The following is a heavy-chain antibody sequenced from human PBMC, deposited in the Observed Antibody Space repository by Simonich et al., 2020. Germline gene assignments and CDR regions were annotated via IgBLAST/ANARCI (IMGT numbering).Heavy chain of an antibody. CDR1: GCSISSYY. Sequence: QVQLQESGPGLVKPSETLSLTCTVSGCSISSYYWVWFRQPPGNGLELIGNIYYSGSTNYNPSLKSRVTISVDTSKNQFPLTLSSVTAADTAVYYCARQEYSSSSFDYWGQGTLVTVSS. V-gene: IGHV4-59*08. CDR2: IYYSGST. CDR3: ARQEYSSSSFDY. D-gene: IGHD6-6*01. J-gene: IGHJ4*02.